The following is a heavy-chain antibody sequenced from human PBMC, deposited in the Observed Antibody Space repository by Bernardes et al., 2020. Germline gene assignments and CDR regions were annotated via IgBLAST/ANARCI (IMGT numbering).Heavy chain of an antibody. CDR3: ARGGVRGKSPVDY. CDR2: INHRGST. V-gene: IGHV4-34*01. CDR1: GGSFSGYY. J-gene: IGHJ4*02. D-gene: IGHD3-10*01. Sequence: SETLSLTCAVYGGSFSGYYWSWIRQPPGKGLEWIGEINHRGSTNYNPSLKSRVIISVDTSKNQFSLKLSSVTAADTAVYYCARGGVRGKSPVDYWGQGTLVTVSS.